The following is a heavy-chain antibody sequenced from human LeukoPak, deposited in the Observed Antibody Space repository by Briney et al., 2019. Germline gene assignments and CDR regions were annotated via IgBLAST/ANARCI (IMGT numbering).Heavy chain of an antibody. D-gene: IGHD1-26*01. Sequence: SETLSLTCTVSGYSISSGYYWGWIRQPPGKGLEWIGSIYHSGSTYYNPSLKSRVTISVDTSKNQFSLKLSSVTAADTAVYYCARGRPFRYSGSYLNWFDPWGQGTLVTVSS. V-gene: IGHV4-38-2*02. J-gene: IGHJ5*02. CDR3: ARGRPFRYSGSYLNWFDP. CDR1: GYSISSGYY. CDR2: IYHSGST.